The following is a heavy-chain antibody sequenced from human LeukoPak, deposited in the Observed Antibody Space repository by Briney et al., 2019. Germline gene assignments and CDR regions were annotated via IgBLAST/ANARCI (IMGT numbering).Heavy chain of an antibody. CDR1: GGSIGSYY. CDR3: ARRYQLAHFDY. V-gene: IGHV4-39*01. Sequence: SETLSLTCTVSGGSIGSYYWGWIRQPPGKGLEWIGSIYYSGSTYYNPSLKSRVTISVDTSKNQFSLKLSSVTAADTAVYYCARRYQLAHFDYWGQGTLVTVSS. J-gene: IGHJ4*02. CDR2: IYYSGST. D-gene: IGHD2-2*01.